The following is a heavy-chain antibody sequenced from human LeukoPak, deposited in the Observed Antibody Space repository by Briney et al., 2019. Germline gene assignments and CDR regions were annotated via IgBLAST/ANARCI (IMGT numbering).Heavy chain of an antibody. V-gene: IGHV4-59*01. CDR2: IYYSGST. CDR3: AREKYYYDSSGLYNWFDP. D-gene: IGHD3-22*01. Sequence: SETLSLTCTVSGGSISIYYWSWIRQPPGKGLEWIGYIYYSGSTNYNPSLKSRVTISVDTPKNQFSLKLSSVTAADTAVYYCAREKYYYDSSGLYNWFDPWGQGTLVTVSS. J-gene: IGHJ5*02. CDR1: GGSISIYY.